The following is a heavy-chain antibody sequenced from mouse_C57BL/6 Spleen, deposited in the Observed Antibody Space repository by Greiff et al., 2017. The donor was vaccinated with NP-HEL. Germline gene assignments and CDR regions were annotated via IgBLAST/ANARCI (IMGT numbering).Heavy chain of an antibody. CDR3: AREDWERFAY. V-gene: IGHV1-22*01. Sequence: VQLKESGPELVKPGASVQMSCKASGYTFTDYNMHWVKQSHGKSLEWIGYINPNNGGTSYNQKFKGKATLTVNKSSSTAYMELRSLTSEDSAVYYCAREDWERFAYWGQGTLVTVSA. CDR1: GYTFTDYN. D-gene: IGHD4-1*01. J-gene: IGHJ3*01. CDR2: INPNNGGT.